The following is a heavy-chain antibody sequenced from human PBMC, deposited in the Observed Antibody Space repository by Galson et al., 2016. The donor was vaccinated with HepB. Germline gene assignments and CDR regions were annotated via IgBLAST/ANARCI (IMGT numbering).Heavy chain of an antibody. J-gene: IGHJ5*02. CDR3: ARVTVAGTGGFDP. V-gene: IGHV6-1*01. D-gene: IGHD6-19*01. CDR1: GDSVSRSGAT. CDR2: TYYRSKWYN. Sequence: CAISGDSVSRSGATWNWIRQSPSRGLEWLGRTYYRSKWYNDYGVSVKSRITINPDTSKNQFSLQLNSVTPEDTAVYYCARVTVAGTGGFDPWGQGTLVTVSS.